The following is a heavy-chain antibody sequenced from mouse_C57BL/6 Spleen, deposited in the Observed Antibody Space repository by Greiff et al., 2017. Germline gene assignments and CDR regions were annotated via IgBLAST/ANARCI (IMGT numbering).Heavy chain of an antibody. V-gene: IGHV1-81*01. CDR1: GYTFTSYG. Sequence: VQLQQSGAELARPGASVKLSCKASGYTFTSYGISWVKQRTGQGLEWIGEIYPRSGNTYYNEKFKGKATLTADKSSSTAYMELRSLTSEDSAVYFCASSGYYYGSSYAYWGQGTTLTVSS. CDR2: IYPRSGNT. D-gene: IGHD1-1*01. CDR3: ASSGYYYGSSYAY. J-gene: IGHJ2*01.